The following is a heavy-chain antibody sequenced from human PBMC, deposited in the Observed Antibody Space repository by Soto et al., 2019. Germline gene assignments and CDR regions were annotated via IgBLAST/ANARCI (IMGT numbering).Heavy chain of an antibody. CDR2: IYYSGST. V-gene: IGHV4-59*01. J-gene: IGHJ4*02. Sequence: PSETLSLTCTVSGGSISSYYWSWIRQPPGKGLEWIGYIYYSGSTNYNPSLKSRVTISVDTSKNQFSLKLSSVTAADTAVYYCARDRDGVPFFDYWGQGTLVTVSS. CDR1: GGSISSYY. D-gene: IGHD3-10*01. CDR3: ARDRDGVPFFDY.